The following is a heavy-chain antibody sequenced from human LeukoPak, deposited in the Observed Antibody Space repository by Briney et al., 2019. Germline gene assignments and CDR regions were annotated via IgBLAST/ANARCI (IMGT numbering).Heavy chain of an antibody. V-gene: IGHV3-23*01. CDR1: GFTFNNYA. D-gene: IGHD6-13*01. CDR3: AAGTAADY. CDR2: ITGSGST. J-gene: IGHJ4*02. Sequence: PGESLRLSCAASGFTFNNYAMSWVRQAPGKGLEWVSGITGSGSTYYADSVKGRFTISRDNAKSALYLQMNSLRVEDTAVYYCAAGTAADYWGQGTLVIVSS.